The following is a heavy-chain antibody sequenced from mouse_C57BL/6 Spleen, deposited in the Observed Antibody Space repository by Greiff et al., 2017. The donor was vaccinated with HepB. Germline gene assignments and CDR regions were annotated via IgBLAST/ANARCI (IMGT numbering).Heavy chain of an antibody. CDR3: ARTHGSSYRWYFDV. V-gene: IGHV5-17*01. Sequence: EVKVVESGGGLVKPGGSLKLSCAASGFTFSDYGMHWVRQAPEKGLEWVAYISSGSSTIYYADTVKGRFTISRDNAKNTLFLQMTSLRSEDTAMYYCARTHGSSYRWYFDVWGTGTTVTVSS. CDR2: ISSGSSTI. J-gene: IGHJ1*03. CDR1: GFTFSDYG. D-gene: IGHD1-1*01.